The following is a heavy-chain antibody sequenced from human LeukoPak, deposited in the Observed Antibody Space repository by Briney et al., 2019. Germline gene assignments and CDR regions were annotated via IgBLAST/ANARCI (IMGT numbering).Heavy chain of an antibody. V-gene: IGHV1-8*03. CDR2: MNPNSGNT. Sequence: ASVKVSCKASGYTFTSYDINWVRQATGQGLEWMGWMNPNSGNTGYAQKFQGRVTITRNTSISTAYMELSNLRSEDTAVYYCARAFRGYYYPWFGPWGQGTLVTVSS. J-gene: IGHJ5*02. CDR1: GYTFTSYD. D-gene: IGHD3-22*01. CDR3: ARAFRGYYYPWFGP.